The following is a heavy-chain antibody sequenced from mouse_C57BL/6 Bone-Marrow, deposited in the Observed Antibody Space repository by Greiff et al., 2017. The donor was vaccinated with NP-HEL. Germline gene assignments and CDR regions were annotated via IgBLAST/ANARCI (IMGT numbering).Heavy chain of an antibody. CDR1: GFSLTSYG. Sequence: QVQLKESGPGLVAPSQSLSITCTVSGFSLTSYGVHWVRQPPGKGLEWLVVIWSDGSTTYNSALKSRLSISKDNSKSQVFLKMNSLQTDDTAMYYCARHGHYDGSSYEGDAMDYWGQGTSVTVSS. J-gene: IGHJ4*01. V-gene: IGHV2-6-1*01. D-gene: IGHD1-1*01. CDR2: IWSDGST. CDR3: ARHGHYDGSSYEGDAMDY.